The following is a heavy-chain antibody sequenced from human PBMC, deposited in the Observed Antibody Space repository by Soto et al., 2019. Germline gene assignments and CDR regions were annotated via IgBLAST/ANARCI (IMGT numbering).Heavy chain of an antibody. D-gene: IGHD6-13*01. J-gene: IGHJ6*03. V-gene: IGHV3-23*01. CDR2: ISGSGGST. Sequence: GGSLRLSCAASGFTFSSYAMSWVRQAPGKGLEWVSAISGSGGSTYYADSVKGRFTISRDNSKNTLYLQMNSLRAEDTAVYYCAKYRSSQIYYYYMDVWGKGTTVTVSS. CDR1: GFTFSSYA. CDR3: AKYRSSQIYYYYMDV.